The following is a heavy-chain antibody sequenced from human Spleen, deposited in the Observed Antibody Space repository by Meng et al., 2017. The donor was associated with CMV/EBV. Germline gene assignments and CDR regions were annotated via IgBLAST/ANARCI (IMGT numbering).Heavy chain of an antibody. Sequence: VSVKVSCKASGYTFTGYYMHWVRQAPGQGLEWMGWINPNSGGTNYAQKFQGRVTMTRDTSISTAYMELSRLRSDDTAVYYCARIPLFGVVIDYWGQGTLVTVSS. J-gene: IGHJ4*02. D-gene: IGHD3-3*01. V-gene: IGHV1-2*02. CDR1: GYTFTGYY. CDR2: INPNSGGT. CDR3: ARIPLFGVVIDY.